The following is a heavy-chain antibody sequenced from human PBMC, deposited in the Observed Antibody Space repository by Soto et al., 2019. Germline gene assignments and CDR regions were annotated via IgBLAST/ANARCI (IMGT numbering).Heavy chain of an antibody. D-gene: IGHD6-13*01. CDR1: GYTFTGYY. V-gene: IGHV1-2*04. CDR2: INPNSGGT. Sequence: QVQLVQSGAEVKKPGASVKVSCKASGYTFTGYYMHWVRQAPGHGLEWMGWINPNSGGTNYAQKFQGWVTITRDTSISTAYMELSRLRSDDTAVYYCARGGSSSWYYYYYYGMDVWGQGTTVTVSS. CDR3: ARGGSSSWYYYYYYGMDV. J-gene: IGHJ6*02.